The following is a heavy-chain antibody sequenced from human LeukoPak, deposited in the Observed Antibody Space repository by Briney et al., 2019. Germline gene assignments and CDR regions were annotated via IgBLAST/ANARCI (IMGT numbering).Heavy chain of an antibody. J-gene: IGHJ4*02. D-gene: IGHD6-13*01. Sequence: GGSLRLSCAASGFTFSRYNMYWVRQAPGEGLVWVSRTISDGTSTNYADSVKGRFTISRDNAKDTLYLQMSSLRAEDTAVYYCTSVTAAVWGQGTLVTVSS. CDR2: TISDGTST. V-gene: IGHV3-74*01. CDR1: GFTFSRYN. CDR3: TSVTAAV.